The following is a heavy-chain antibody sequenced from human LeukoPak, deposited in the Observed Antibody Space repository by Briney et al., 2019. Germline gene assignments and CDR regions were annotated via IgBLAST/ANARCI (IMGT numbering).Heavy chain of an antibody. V-gene: IGHV3-23*01. Sequence: GGSLRLSCAASGFTFSSYAMSWLGQAPGKGLEWVSALSGSGGSTYYADSVEGRFTISRDNSKNTLYLQMNSLRADDTAVYYCAKRRGLELTYYYHMDVWGKGTTVTVSS. CDR2: LSGSGGST. CDR3: AKRRGLELTYYYHMDV. J-gene: IGHJ6*03. CDR1: GFTFSSYA. D-gene: IGHD1-7*01.